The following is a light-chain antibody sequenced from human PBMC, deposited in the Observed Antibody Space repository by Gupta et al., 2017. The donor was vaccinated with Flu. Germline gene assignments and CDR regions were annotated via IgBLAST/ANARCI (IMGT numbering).Light chain of an antibody. J-gene: IGKJ2*01. CDR1: QSLRYNDGNTF. CDR3: KQGNYCPYT. Sequence: VTLGQPASISCCPSQSLRYNDGNTFVKWFQKRPGTSTRRLSYRASNRDSGVPDRCSGRGSDNVCTPHISRVEAEYVGFYYCKQGNYCPYTFGQGTKLEIK. V-gene: IGKV2-30*01. CDR2: RAS.